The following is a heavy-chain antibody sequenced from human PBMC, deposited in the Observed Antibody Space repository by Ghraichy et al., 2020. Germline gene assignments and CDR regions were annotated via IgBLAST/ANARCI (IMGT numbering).Heavy chain of an antibody. J-gene: IGHJ2*01. Sequence: SETLSLTCAVSGGSISSSNWWSWVRQPPGKGLEWIGEIYHSGSTNYNPSLKSRVTISVDKSKNQFSLKLSSVTAADTAVYYCARVIAVAGDFVWYFDLWGRGTLVTVSS. D-gene: IGHD6-19*01. CDR2: IYHSGST. CDR1: GGSISSSNW. CDR3: ARVIAVAGDFVWYFDL. V-gene: IGHV4-4*02.